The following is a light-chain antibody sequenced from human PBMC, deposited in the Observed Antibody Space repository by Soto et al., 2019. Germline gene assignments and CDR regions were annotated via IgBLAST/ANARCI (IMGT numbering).Light chain of an antibody. CDR2: EVS. CDR3: TSYAGSNNFFYV. V-gene: IGLV2-8*01. J-gene: IGLJ1*01. Sequence: QSALTQLPSASGSPGQSVTISCTGTSSDVGGYNYVSWYQQHPGKAPKLMIYEVSKRPSGVPDRFSGSKSGNTASLTVSGLQAEDEADYYCTSYAGSNNFFYVFGTGTKLTVL. CDR1: SSDVGGYNY.